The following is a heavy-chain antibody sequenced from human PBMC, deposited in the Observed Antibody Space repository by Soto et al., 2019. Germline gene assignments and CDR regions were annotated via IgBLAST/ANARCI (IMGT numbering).Heavy chain of an antibody. CDR1: GYTFTGYY. CDR3: ARVKHSAVAGTNWFDP. V-gene: IGHV1-2*04. J-gene: IGHJ5*02. D-gene: IGHD6-19*01. CDR2: INPNSGGT. Sequence: ASVKVSCKASGYTFTGYYMHWVRQAPGQGLEWMGWINPNSGGTNYAQKFQGWVTMTRDTSISTAYMELSRLRSDDTAVYYCARVKHSAVAGTNWFDPWGQGTLVTVPS.